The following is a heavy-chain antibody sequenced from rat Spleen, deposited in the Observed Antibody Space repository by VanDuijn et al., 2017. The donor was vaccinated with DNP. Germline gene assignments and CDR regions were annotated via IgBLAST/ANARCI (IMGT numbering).Heavy chain of an antibody. CDR2: ISYDGTNT. Sequence: EVQLVESGGGLVQPGRSLKLSCAASGFTFSDYNMAWVRQTPKKGLEWVASISYDGTNTYYRDSMRGRFTISRDNGKNTLYLQMDSLRSEDTATYYCVRPDYYDGSYPHYWGQGVMVTVSS. V-gene: IGHV5-7*01. CDR1: GFTFSDYN. CDR3: VRPDYYDGSYPHY. D-gene: IGHD1-12*02. J-gene: IGHJ2*01.